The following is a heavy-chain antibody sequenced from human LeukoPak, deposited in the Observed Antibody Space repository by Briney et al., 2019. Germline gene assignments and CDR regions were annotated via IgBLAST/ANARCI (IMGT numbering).Heavy chain of an antibody. CDR3: ARGAGRRVGTYTMVVGNVQLLQKYYFDY. CDR1: GDSLSSGGYS. J-gene: IGHJ4*02. D-gene: IGHD3-22*01. Sequence: SETLSLTCEVSGDSLSSGGYSWSWIRQPPGKGLEWIGYIRYSGSTYYNPSLKSRVTISVDTSKNQFSLKLSSVTAADTAVYYCARGAGRRVGTYTMVVGNVQLLQKYYFDYWGQGTLVTVSS. CDR2: IRYSGST. V-gene: IGHV4-30-4*07.